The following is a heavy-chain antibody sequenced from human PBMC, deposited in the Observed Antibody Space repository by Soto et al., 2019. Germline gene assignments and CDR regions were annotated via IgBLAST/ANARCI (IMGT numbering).Heavy chain of an antibody. CDR1: GGSISSGGYY. J-gene: IGHJ4*02. CDR3: ARGEVIRGVISHFDF. Sequence: SETLSLTCTVSGGSISSGGYYWSWIRQHPGKGLEWIGYIYYSGSTYYNPSLKSRVTISVDTSKNQFSLKLSSVTAADTAVYFCARGEVIRGVISHFDFLGQGTPVTGSS. D-gene: IGHD3-10*01. CDR2: IYYSGST. V-gene: IGHV4-31*03.